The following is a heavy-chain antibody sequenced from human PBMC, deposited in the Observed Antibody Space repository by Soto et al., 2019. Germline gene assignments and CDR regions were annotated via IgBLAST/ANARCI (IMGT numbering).Heavy chain of an antibody. V-gene: IGHV3-23*01. CDR2: ITGDGHRT. D-gene: IGHD3-22*01. CDR1: GFTFSGYA. J-gene: IGHJ4*02. Sequence: EVQLLESGGGLVQPGGSLRLSCTASGFTFSGYAMSWVRQSPGKELEWVAAITGDGHRTYYADSVEGRFTISRDNSKKTLLLQMTSLRTEDTAIYHCAKRDYYDSATFSPLFESWGQGVLVTVSS. CDR3: AKRDYYDSATFSPLFES.